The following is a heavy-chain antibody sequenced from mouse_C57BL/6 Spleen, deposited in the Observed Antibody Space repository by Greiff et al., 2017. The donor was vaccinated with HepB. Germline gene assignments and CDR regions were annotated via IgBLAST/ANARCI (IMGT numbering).Heavy chain of an antibody. Sequence: EVQLQQSGPELVKPGASVKIPCKASGYTFTDYNMDWVKQSHGKSLEWIGDINPNNGGTNYNQKFKGKATLTVDKSSSTAYMELRSLTSEDTAVYYCARKDYGSSHWYFDVWGTGTTVTVSS. CDR2: INPNNGGT. J-gene: IGHJ1*03. CDR3: ARKDYGSSHWYFDV. V-gene: IGHV1-18*01. CDR1: GYTFTDYN. D-gene: IGHD1-1*01.